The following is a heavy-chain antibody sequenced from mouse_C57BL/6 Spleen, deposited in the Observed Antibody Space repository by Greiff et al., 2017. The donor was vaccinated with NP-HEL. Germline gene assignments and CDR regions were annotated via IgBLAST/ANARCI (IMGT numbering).Heavy chain of an antibody. J-gene: IGHJ2*01. CDR2: INPSTGGT. Sequence: VQLQQSGPELVKPGASVKISCKASGYSFTGYYMNWVKQSPEKSLEWIGEINPSTGGTTYNQKFKAKATLTVDKSSSTAYMQLKSLTSEDSAVYYCARSQLGLDYWGQGTTLTVSS. V-gene: IGHV1-42*01. CDR1: GYSFTGYY. D-gene: IGHD4-1*02. CDR3: ARSQLGLDY.